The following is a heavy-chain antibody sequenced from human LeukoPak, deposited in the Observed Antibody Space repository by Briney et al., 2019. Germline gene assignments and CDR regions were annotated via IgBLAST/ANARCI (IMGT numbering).Heavy chain of an antibody. CDR1: GYTFTGYY. Sequence: ASVKVSCKASGYTFTGYYMHWVRQAPGQGLEWMGWINPNSGGTNYAQKFQGRVTMTRDTSISTAYMELRSLRSDDTAVYYCARPSDSSGYYPRAFDYWGQGTLVTVSS. D-gene: IGHD3-22*01. V-gene: IGHV1-2*02. CDR3: ARPSDSSGYYPRAFDY. J-gene: IGHJ4*02. CDR2: INPNSGGT.